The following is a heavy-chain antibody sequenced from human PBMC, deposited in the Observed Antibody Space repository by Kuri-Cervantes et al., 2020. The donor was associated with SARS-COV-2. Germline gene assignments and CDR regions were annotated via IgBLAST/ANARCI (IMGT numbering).Heavy chain of an antibody. CDR3: ARDSDFWSGYYTGIVAFDI. CDR1: GFTFSSYE. J-gene: IGHJ3*02. D-gene: IGHD3-3*01. V-gene: IGHV3-48*03. CDR2: ISSSGSTI. Sequence: GSLKISCAASGFTFSSYEMNWVRQAPGKGLEWVSYISSSGSTIYYADSVKGRFTISRDNAKNSLYLQMNSLRAEDTAVYYCARDSDFWSGYYTGIVAFDIWGQGTMVTVSS.